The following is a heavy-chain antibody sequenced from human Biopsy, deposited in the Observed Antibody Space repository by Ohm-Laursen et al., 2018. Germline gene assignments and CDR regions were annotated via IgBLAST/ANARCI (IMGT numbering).Heavy chain of an antibody. CDR3: VRELKTGTAEAWYFDL. Sequence: TLSLTCRVSGASVKTSGYFWAWIRQRPGKGLEWIGYISYNERTHYNPSLTSRLAISFDTSNNRISLQLRSVSVADTAVYYCVRELKTGTAEAWYFDLWGRGSPVTVPS. J-gene: IGHJ2*01. D-gene: IGHD3-9*01. V-gene: IGHV4-31*03. CDR1: GASVKTSGYF. CDR2: ISYNERT.